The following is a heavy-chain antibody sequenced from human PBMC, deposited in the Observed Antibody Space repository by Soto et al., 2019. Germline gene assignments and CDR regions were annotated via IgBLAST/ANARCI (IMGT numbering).Heavy chain of an antibody. CDR3: AGGPGSRDWRVSYYSEEL. CDR2: MNPNSGET. D-gene: IGHD1-26*01. J-gene: IGHJ6*02. V-gene: IGHV1-8*01. Sequence: QVQLVQSGAEVKKPGTSVKVACTFSSYDINWVRQAAGQGPEWMAWMNPNSGETRYEQKFQGSVTMNRDTSIFSAYMAVDNIRANDTGVYYCAGGPGSRDWRVSYYSEELWDQGTTVTV. CDR1: FSSYD.